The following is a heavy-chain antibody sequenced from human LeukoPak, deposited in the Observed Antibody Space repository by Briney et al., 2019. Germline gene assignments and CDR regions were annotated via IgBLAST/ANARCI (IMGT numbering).Heavy chain of an antibody. Sequence: LRLSCAASGFTFSSYTMNWVRQPPGKGLEWIGEIFHSGLTTYNPSLESRVTISVDTSKNQFSLTVSSLTAADTAVYYCTRDSGSSPGDWGQGILVTVSS. D-gene: IGHD6-13*01. J-gene: IGHJ4*02. CDR1: GFTFSSYT. CDR2: IFHSGLT. V-gene: IGHV4-34*09. CDR3: TRDSGSSPGD.